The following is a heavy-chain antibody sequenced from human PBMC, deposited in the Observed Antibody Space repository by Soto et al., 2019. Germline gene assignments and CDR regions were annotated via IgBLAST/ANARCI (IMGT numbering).Heavy chain of an antibody. D-gene: IGHD2-21*01. CDR1: GVVSNDYD. V-gene: IGHV3-30*03. J-gene: IGHJ5*02. Sequence: QVQLAESGGGVVQPGRSLRLSCATSGVVSNDYDIHWVRQAPGKGLAWLASISYDGSNKYYADSVKGRFTISRDNSKNTLSLQINSLRAEDTAVYYCSRGIKGGLDAWGPGNLVTVSS. CDR2: ISYDGSNK. CDR3: SRGIKGGLDA.